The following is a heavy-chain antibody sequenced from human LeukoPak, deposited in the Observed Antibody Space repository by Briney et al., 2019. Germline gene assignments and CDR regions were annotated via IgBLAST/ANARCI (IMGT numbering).Heavy chain of an antibody. J-gene: IGHJ4*02. CDR1: GGSISSYY. V-gene: IGHV4-59*08. Sequence: SETLSLTCTVSGGSISSYYWSWIRQPPGKGLEWIGYIYYSGSTNYNPSLKSRVTISVDTSKNQFSLKLSSVTAADTAVYYCARQVTMVRGFFDYWGQGTLVTVSS. CDR3: ARQVTMVRGFFDY. CDR2: IYYSGST. D-gene: IGHD3-10*01.